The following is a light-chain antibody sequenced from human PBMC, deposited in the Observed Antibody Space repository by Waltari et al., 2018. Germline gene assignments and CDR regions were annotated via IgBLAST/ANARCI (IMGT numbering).Light chain of an antibody. CDR1: QSILYSSNHKNY. J-gene: IGKJ2*01. Sequence: DIVMTQSQDSLAVSLGERATFNCKSSQSILYSSNHKNYLAWYQQKPGQPPKLLIYWASTRESGVPDRFSGSGSGTDFTLTISSLQAEDVAVYYCHQYYTTPYTFGQGTKLEIK. V-gene: IGKV4-1*01. CDR3: HQYYTTPYT. CDR2: WAS.